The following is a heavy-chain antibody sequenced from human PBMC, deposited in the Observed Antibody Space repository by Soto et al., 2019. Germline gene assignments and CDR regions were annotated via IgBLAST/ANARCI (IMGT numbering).Heavy chain of an antibody. D-gene: IGHD4-17*01. Sequence: PSETLSLTCAVYGGSFSGYYWSWIRQPPGKGLEWIGEINHSGSTNYNPSLKSRVTISVDTSKNQFSLKLSSVTAADTAVYYCARTVHDYGDFIFDYWGQGTLVTVS. CDR2: INHSGST. CDR3: ARTVHDYGDFIFDY. CDR1: GGSFSGYY. V-gene: IGHV4-34*01. J-gene: IGHJ4*02.